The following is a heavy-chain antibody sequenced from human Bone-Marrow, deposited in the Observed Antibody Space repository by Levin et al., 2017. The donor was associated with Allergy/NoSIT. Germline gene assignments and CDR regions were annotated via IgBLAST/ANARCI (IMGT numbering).Heavy chain of an antibody. CDR3: VKSLNTMTIHDGFDF. V-gene: IGHV3-9*01. J-gene: IGHJ3*01. Sequence: PGGSLRLSCATSKFMFDDYGMYWVRQAPGKGLEWVSGISWNSGKTHYADSVKGRFVISRDNAENSLYLQMNSLRTEDTALYYCVKSLNTMTIHDGFDFWGQGTMVTVSA. D-gene: IGHD1/OR15-1a*01. CDR2: ISWNSGKT. CDR1: KFMFDDYG.